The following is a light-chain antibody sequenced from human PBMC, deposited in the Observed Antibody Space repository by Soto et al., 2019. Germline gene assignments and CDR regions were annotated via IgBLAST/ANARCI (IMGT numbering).Light chain of an antibody. Sequence: ENEMKQCPATLCVSPGERATLSSRASQSVNSHLAWYQQTPGQAPRLLIYGAYYRATGIPARFSGSGSGTDFTLTISSLQSEDFAVYYCQQYDNWPPFTFGPGTKVDI. J-gene: IGKJ3*01. CDR1: QSVNSH. CDR3: QQYDNWPPFT. CDR2: GAY. V-gene: IGKV3-15*01.